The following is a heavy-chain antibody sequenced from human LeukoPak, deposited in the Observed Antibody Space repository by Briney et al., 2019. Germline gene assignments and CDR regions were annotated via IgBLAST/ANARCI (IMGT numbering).Heavy chain of an antibody. D-gene: IGHD1-1*01. CDR1: GGSFSGYY. J-gene: IGHJ4*02. V-gene: IGHV4-34*01. Sequence: PSETLSLTCAVYGGSFSGYYWSWIRQPPGKGLDWIGEINHRGSTNYNPSLKSRVTISVDTSKNQFSLKLSSVTAADTAVYYCARLDRNWRRDYWSQGTLVTVSS. CDR3: ARLDRNWRRDY. CDR2: INHRGST.